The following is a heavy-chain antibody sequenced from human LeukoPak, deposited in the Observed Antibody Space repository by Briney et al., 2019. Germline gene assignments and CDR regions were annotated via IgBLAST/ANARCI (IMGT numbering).Heavy chain of an antibody. V-gene: IGHV1-8*01. CDR1: GYTFTSYD. D-gene: IGHD3-10*01. CDR3: ARVSRRLMVRGVFCFAY. J-gene: IGHJ4*02. Sequence: GASVKVSCKASGYTFTSYDINWVRQATGQGLEWMGWLNPNSGNTGYAQKFQGRVTMTRNTSISTAYMELSSLRSEDTAVYYCARVSRRLMVRGVFCFAYWGQGTLVTVSS. CDR2: LNPNSGNT.